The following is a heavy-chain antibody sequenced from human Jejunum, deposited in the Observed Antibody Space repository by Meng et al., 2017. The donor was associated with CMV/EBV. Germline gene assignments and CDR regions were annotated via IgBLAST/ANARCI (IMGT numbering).Heavy chain of an antibody. J-gene: IGHJ4*02. Sequence: QVQVLGSGGGLSMQGGCLRPSCNHSGFSFSDHYMTWIRHPPGKGPGWLAYISGSSTVTNYADSVKGRFTISRDNVNNLLYLQMNSLRADDTAVYYCTRDPRACDYWGQGTLVTVSS. V-gene: IGHV3-11*05. CDR2: ISGSSTVT. CDR3: TRDPRACDY. CDR1: GFSFSDHY.